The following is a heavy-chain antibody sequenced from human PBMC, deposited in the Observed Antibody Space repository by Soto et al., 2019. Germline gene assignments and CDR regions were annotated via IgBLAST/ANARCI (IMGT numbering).Heavy chain of an antibody. CDR1: GGTLSDHG. J-gene: IGHJ3*02. CDR3: ARGVYGSGNYYTGPSAFDI. CDR2: TIPVFNTA. D-gene: IGHD3-10*01. V-gene: IGHV1-69*06. Sequence: QVQLEQSGAEVKKPGSSVKISCKASGGTLSDHGVSWLRQAPGQGLEWVGGTIPVFNTANYAPKLQGRDTIAADKSTNISYMELGSLRSDDTAFYYCARGVYGSGNYYTGPSAFDIWGQVTLVIVSS.